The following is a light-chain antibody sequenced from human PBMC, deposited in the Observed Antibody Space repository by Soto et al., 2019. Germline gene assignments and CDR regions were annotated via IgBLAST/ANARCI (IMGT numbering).Light chain of an antibody. CDR3: QQHDILPIT. V-gene: IGKV3-20*01. CDR1: QYINTR. CDR2: GAS. J-gene: IGKJ5*01. Sequence: EIVLTQSPATLSSFPGDRVTLSCRASQYINTRLAWYQHKPGQAPRLLISGASRRATGIPDRFSGAGSGTDFTLTISRLEPEDFALYYCQQHDILPITFGQGTRLEIK.